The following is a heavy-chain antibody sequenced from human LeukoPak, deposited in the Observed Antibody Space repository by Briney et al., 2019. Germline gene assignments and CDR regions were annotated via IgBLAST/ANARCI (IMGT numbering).Heavy chain of an antibody. CDR1: GFTFSNYW. CDR3: TRDGLNWNDFDY. J-gene: IGHJ4*02. Sequence: GGSLRLSCGVPGFTFSNYWMNWVRQAPGKGLEWVANIKEDGSERNYVDSVKGRFTISRDNAKNSLFLQMNSLRAEDTAVYYCTRDGLNWNDFDYWGQGTLVTVSS. CDR2: IKEDGSER. D-gene: IGHD1-1*01. V-gene: IGHV3-7*01.